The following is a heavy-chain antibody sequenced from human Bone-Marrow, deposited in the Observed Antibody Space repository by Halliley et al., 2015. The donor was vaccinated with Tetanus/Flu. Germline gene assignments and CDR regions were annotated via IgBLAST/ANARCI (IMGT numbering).Heavy chain of an antibody. V-gene: IGHV3-13*01. CDR2: FGSAGDT. D-gene: IGHD1-7*01. Sequence: LGWVSGFGSAGDTYYAGSVKGRFIMSREKGKNSLYLQMSGLRAEDTAVYYCARDRSNWYFAFDIWGQGTMVTVPS. CDR3: ARDRSNWYFAFDI. J-gene: IGHJ3*02.